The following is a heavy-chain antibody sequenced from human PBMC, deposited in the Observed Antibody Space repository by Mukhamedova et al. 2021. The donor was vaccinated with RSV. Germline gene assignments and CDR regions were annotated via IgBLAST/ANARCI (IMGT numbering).Heavy chain of an antibody. CDR3: AKDLFVLTQPTRYYFDS. Sequence: VAGINTSGGGTFYAESVKGRFTISRNTSNNTLYLQMNSLRAEDTAMYYCAKDLFVLTQPTRYYFDSWGQGTRVTVS. CDR2: INTSGGGT. D-gene: IGHD3-16*01. V-gene: IGHV3-23*01. J-gene: IGHJ4*02.